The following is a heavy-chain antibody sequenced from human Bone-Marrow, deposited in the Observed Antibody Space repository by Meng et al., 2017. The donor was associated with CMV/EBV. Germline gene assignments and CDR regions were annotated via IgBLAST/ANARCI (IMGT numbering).Heavy chain of an antibody. CDR2: INPNSGGT. CDR3: SREGGGDGANWFDP. J-gene: IGHJ5*02. D-gene: IGHD2-21*01. Sequence: ASVNVSCKASGYTFTGYYMHWVRQAPGQGLEWMGWINPNSGGTNYAQKFQGRVTMTRDTSISTAYMELSRLRSDDPAGYYWSREGGGDGANWFDPWGQGTLVTVSS. CDR1: GYTFTGYY. V-gene: IGHV1-2*02.